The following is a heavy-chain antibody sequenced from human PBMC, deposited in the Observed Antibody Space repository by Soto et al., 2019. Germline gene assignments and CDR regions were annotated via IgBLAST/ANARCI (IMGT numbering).Heavy chain of an antibody. Sequence: QVHLVQSGAEVKKPGASVTVSCKASGYTFTNYGINWVRQAPGHGLEWMGWISTFNGNTKFAQRLQGRATMTRDTSTSTVYMDLKSLRSDDTAVYFCARETGGDNYGPGGFDIWGQGTMVTVSS. J-gene: IGHJ3*02. CDR2: ISTFNGNT. CDR3: ARETGGDNYGPGGFDI. CDR1: GYTFTNYG. D-gene: IGHD5-18*01. V-gene: IGHV1-18*01.